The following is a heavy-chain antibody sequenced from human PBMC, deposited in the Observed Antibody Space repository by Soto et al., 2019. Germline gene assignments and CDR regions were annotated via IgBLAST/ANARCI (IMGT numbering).Heavy chain of an antibody. J-gene: IGHJ4*02. CDR1: GDSVSSNSAA. CDR3: ARVRMVRGVFDY. D-gene: IGHD3-10*01. V-gene: IGHV6-1*01. Sequence: SQTLSLTCAISGDSVSSNSAAWNWIRQSPSRGLEWLGRTYYRSRWYHDYAVSVKSRITINPDTSKNQFSLQLNSVTPEDTSVYYCARVRMVRGVFDYWGQGTLVTVSS. CDR2: TYYRSRWYH.